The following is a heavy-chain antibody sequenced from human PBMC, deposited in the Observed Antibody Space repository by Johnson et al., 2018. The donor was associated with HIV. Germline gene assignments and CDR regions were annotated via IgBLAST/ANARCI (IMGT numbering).Heavy chain of an antibody. J-gene: IGHJ3*02. CDR2: IYSGGST. CDR1: GFTFSNFG. CDR3: ARDLSEGELGHAFDI. V-gene: IGHV3-NL1*01. D-gene: IGHD1-26*01. Sequence: HVQLVESGGGVVQPGRSLRLSCAASGFTFSNFGMHWVRQATGKGLEWVAVIYSGGSTYYADSVKGRFTISRDNSKNTLYLQMNSLRAEDTAVYYCARDLSEGELGHAFDIWGQGTMVTVSS.